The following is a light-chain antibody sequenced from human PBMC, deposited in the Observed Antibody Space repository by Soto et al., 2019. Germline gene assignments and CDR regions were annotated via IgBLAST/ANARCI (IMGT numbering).Light chain of an antibody. J-gene: IGLJ2*01. CDR2: GNS. CDR1: YSNIGAGYD. CDR3: QSYDNNLSGSV. Sequence: QPVLTQPPSVSGAPGQMATISCTGSYSNIGAGYDVHWYQQLPGTAPKLLIYGNSNRPSGVPDRFSGSKSGTSASLAITGLQAEDEADYYCQSYDNNLSGSVFGGGTKVTVL. V-gene: IGLV1-40*01.